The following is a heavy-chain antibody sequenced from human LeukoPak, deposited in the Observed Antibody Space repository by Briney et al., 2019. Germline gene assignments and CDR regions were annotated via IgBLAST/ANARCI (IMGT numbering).Heavy chain of an antibody. CDR1: GGTFSSYA. V-gene: IGHV1-69*06. J-gene: IGHJ3*02. Sequence: SVKVSCKASGGTFSSYAISWVRQAPGQGLEWMGGIIPIFGTANYAQKFQGRVTITADKSTSTAYMELSSLRSEDTAVYYCARVAEYDYVWGSYRLGAFDIWGQGTMVTVSS. CDR2: IIPIFGTA. D-gene: IGHD3-16*02. CDR3: ARVAEYDYVWGSYRLGAFDI.